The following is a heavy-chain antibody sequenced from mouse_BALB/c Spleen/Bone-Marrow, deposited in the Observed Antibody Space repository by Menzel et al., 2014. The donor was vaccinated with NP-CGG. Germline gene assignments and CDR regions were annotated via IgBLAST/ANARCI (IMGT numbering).Heavy chain of an antibody. CDR3: ARTGFFDV. J-gene: IGHJ1*01. CDR1: GDSITGGY. V-gene: IGHV3-8*02. Sequence: VQLKESGPSLVKPSQTLSLTCSVTGDSITGGYWHWIRKLPGNKLECMGYISYRGTTYYNPSLKSRTSITRDTSKNQYYLELNSVAAEDTATYYCARTGFFDVWGAGTTVTVSS. CDR2: ISYRGTT.